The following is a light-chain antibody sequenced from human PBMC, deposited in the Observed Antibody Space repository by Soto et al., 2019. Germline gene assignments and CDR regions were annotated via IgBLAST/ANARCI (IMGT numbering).Light chain of an antibody. V-gene: IGKV3-20*01. Sequence: SVLTQSPGTLSLSPGERATLSCRASQSVSSNYLAWYQQKPGQAPRLRIYGPSIRATGIPDRFSGSGSVTDFNLTNTRLEPEDFAVYYCQPYRRSPITFAQGTRLEIK. CDR2: GPS. CDR3: QPYRRSPIT. J-gene: IGKJ5*01. CDR1: QSVSSNY.